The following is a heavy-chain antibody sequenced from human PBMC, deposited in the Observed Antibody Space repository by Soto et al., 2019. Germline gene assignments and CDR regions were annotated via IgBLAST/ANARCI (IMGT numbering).Heavy chain of an antibody. D-gene: IGHD5-18*01. CDR1: GYAFFSYG. V-gene: IGHV1-18*01. J-gene: IGHJ4*02. CDR2: ISGNNGNT. CDR3: ARDDSAMTFPFDY. Sequence: QVQLVQSGTEVKKPGASVKVSCKAYGYAFFSYGISWVRQAPGEGLEWVGWISGNNGNTNYAQKFQGRVSMTTDTATSTAYMELRSLRSDDPAVYYCARDDSAMTFPFDYWGQGTLVTVSS.